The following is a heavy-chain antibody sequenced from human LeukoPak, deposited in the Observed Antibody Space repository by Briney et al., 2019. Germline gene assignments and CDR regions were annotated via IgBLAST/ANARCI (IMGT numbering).Heavy chain of an antibody. D-gene: IGHD5-12*01. CDR2: ISAHNGNT. Sequence: VASVKVSCKASGYTFTSYGISWVRQAPGQGLEWMGWISAHNGNTNYAQKLQGRVTMTTDTSTSTAYMELRSLRSDDTAVYYCARDLAGYSGTFFDYWGQGTLVTVSS. CDR3: ARDLAGYSGTFFDY. CDR1: GYTFTSYG. V-gene: IGHV1-18*01. J-gene: IGHJ4*02.